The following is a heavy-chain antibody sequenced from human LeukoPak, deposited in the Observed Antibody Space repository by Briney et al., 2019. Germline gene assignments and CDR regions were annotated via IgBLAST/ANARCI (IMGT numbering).Heavy chain of an antibody. Sequence: PGGSLRLSCAASGFTFDDYAMHWVRQAPGKGLEWVSGISWNSGSIGYADSVKGRFTISRDNAKNSLYLQMNSLRAEDTALYYCAKDTYYDILTGYPSAWGQGTLVTVSS. D-gene: IGHD3-9*01. CDR2: ISWNSGSI. V-gene: IGHV3-9*01. CDR3: AKDTYYDILTGYPSA. CDR1: GFTFDDYA. J-gene: IGHJ4*02.